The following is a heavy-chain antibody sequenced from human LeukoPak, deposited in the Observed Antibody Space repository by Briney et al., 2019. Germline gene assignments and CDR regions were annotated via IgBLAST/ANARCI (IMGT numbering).Heavy chain of an antibody. CDR3: ARTRYYYNSRSYGAPYYFDY. J-gene: IGHJ4*02. V-gene: IGHV4-39*01. D-gene: IGHD3-10*01. CDR2: IYYSGST. CDR1: GGSFSGYY. Sequence: SETLSLTCAVYGGSFSGYYWGRIRQPPGKGLEWIGSIYYSGSTYYNPSLKSRVTISVDTSKNQFSLKLSSVTAADTAVYYCARTRYYYNSRSYGAPYYFDYWGQGTLVTVSS.